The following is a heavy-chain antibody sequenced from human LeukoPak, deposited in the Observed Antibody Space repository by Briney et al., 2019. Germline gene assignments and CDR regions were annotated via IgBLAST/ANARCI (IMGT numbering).Heavy chain of an antibody. CDR1: GGSISSSNW. CDR3: ARDRGVRGDNDY. D-gene: IGHD3-10*01. J-gene: IGHJ4*02. V-gene: IGHV4-4*02. CDR2: IYHSGST. Sequence: SETLSLTCTVSGGSISSSNWWSWVRQPPGKGLEWIGEIYHSGSTNYNPSLKSRVTISVDKSKNQFSLKLSSVTAADTAVYYCARDRGVRGDNDYWGQGTLVTVSS.